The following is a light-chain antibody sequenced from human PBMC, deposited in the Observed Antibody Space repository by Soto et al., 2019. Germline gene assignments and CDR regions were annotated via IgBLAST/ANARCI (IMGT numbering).Light chain of an antibody. CDR2: GAS. CDR3: QKSGSSPPWT. J-gene: IGKJ5*01. CDR1: QSVSSSD. Sequence: EILWTQSQGTLSLSPGERSTISWMALQSVSSSDLAGYQQKPGQAHSLLIYGASSRATGIPHTFSGRGSGTDFTLTIRRLQPADFAVYYCQKSGSSPPWTFGQGPRLEIK. V-gene: IGKV3-20*01.